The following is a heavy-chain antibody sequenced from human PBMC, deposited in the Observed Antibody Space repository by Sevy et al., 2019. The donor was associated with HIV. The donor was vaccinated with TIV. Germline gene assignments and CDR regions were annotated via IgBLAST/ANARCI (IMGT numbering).Heavy chain of an antibody. CDR3: PTTKDYYDSSGYPFDY. Sequence: ASVKVSCKVSGYTLNEFSMHWVRQAPGKGLEWMTTFDPEDGDPEDGKTIYAQKFLGRVTVTEDTSTDTAYMELSSLRSEDTAVYYCPTTKDYYDSSGYPFDYWGQGTLVTVSS. D-gene: IGHD3-22*01. CDR2: FDPEDGDPEDGKT. J-gene: IGHJ4*02. CDR1: GYTLNEFS. V-gene: IGHV1-24*01.